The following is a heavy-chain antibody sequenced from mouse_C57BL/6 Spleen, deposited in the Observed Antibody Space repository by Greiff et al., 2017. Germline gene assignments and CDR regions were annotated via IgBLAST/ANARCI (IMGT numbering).Heavy chain of an antibody. D-gene: IGHD2-5*01. CDR1: GYSFTSYY. Sequence: VQLQQSGPELVKPGASVKISCKASGYSFTSYYIHWVKQRPGQGLEWIGWIYPGSGNTKYNEKFKGKATLTADTSSSTAYMQLSSLTSEDSAVYYCARSRSNYAFAYWGQGTLVTVSA. J-gene: IGHJ3*01. CDR3: ARSRSNYAFAY. CDR2: IYPGSGNT. V-gene: IGHV1-66*01.